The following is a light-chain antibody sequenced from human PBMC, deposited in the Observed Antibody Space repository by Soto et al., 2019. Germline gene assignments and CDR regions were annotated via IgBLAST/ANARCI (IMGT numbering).Light chain of an antibody. CDR3: QQYGSSPMYT. CDR1: QSVSSSY. CDR2: GAS. Sequence: EIVLTQSPGTLSLSPGERATLSCRASQSVSSSYLAWYQQKPGQAPRLLIYGASSRATGIPDRFSGSGSGTDFTLTISRLEREDFAVYYCQQYGSSPMYTFGQGTKREIK. J-gene: IGKJ2*01. V-gene: IGKV3-20*01.